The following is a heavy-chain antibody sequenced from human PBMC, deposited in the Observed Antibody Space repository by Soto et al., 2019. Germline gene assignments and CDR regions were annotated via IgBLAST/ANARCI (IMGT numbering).Heavy chain of an antibody. J-gene: IGHJ4*02. Sequence: QVQLQESGPGLVKPSGTLSLTCAVSGGSISSSNWWSWVRQPPGKGLEWIGEIYHSGSTNYNPSLTRRVTISVDKSKNQFSLKVSSVTAADAAAYYCARVTGGALDYWGQGTLVTVSS. CDR2: IYHSGST. V-gene: IGHV4-4*02. CDR1: GGSISSSNW. CDR3: ARVTGGALDY.